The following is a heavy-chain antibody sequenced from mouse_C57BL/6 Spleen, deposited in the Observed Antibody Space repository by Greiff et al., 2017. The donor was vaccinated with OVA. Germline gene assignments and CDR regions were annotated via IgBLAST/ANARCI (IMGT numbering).Heavy chain of an antibody. J-gene: IGHJ4*01. D-gene: IGHD2-1*01. CDR3: ARDYGNPYAMDY. CDR2: INPSTGGT. Sequence: EVQVVESGPELVKPGASVKISCKASGYSFTGYYMNWVKQSPEKSLEWIGEINPSTGGTTYNQKFKAKATLTVDKSSSTAYMQLKSLTSEDSAVYYGARDYGNPYAMDYWGQGTSVTVSS. V-gene: IGHV1-42*01. CDR1: GYSFTGYY.